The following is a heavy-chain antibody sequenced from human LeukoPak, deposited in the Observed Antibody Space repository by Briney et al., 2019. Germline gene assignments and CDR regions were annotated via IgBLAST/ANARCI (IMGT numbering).Heavy chain of an antibody. D-gene: IGHD2-2*01. V-gene: IGHV1-69*01. J-gene: IGHJ5*02. CDR2: IIPIFGTA. CDR3: ARDLGYCSSTSCYGDSDWFDP. CDR1: GGTFSSYA. Sequence: SVKVSCKASGGTFSSYAISWVRQAPGQGLEWMGGIIPIFGTANYAQKFQGRVTITADESTSTAYMELNSLRSEDTAVYYCARDLGYCSSTSCYGDSDWFDPWGQGTLVTVSS.